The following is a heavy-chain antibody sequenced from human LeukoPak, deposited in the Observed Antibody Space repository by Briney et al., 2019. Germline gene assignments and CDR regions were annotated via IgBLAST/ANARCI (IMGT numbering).Heavy chain of an antibody. J-gene: IGHJ6*03. CDR2: IYYSENT. Sequence: SETLSLTCTVSGVSISSYYWSWIRQPPGKGLEWIGYIYYSENTNYNSSLKSRVTISEDTSKNQFSLRLTSVTAADTAVYYCARGGSYYDFWSGYYDYYYYMDVWGKGTTATVSS. CDR1: GVSISSYY. V-gene: IGHV4-59*01. CDR3: ARGGSYYDFWSGYYDYYYYMDV. D-gene: IGHD3-3*01.